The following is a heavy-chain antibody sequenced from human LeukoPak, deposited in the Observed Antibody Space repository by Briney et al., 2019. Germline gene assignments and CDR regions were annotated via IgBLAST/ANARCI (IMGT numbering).Heavy chain of an antibody. CDR1: GGSISSGGYS. V-gene: IGHV4-61*08. CDR2: IYYSGST. CDR3: ARLAAAGGSFDY. J-gene: IGHJ4*02. D-gene: IGHD6-13*01. Sequence: PSETLSLTCAVSGGSISSGGYSWSWIRQPPGKGLEWIGYIYYSGSTNYNPSLKSRVTISVDTSKNQFSLKLSSVTAADTAVYYCARLAAAGGSFDYWGQGTLVTVSS.